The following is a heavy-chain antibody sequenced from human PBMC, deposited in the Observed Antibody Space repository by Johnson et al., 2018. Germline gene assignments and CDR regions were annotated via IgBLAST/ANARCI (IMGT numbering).Heavy chain of an antibody. CDR3: ARRRDGYCRGADVVIDAVDI. V-gene: IGHV3-13*01. CDR2: IGTAGDT. J-gene: IGHJ3*02. CDR1: GFTFSSYD. Sequence: VQLVESGGGLVQPGGSLRLSCAASGFTFSSYDMHWVRQATGKGLEWVSAIGTAGDTYYPGSVKGRFTISRENAKNSLFLKMNSLRDEETALYYCARRRDGYCRGADVVIDAVDIWGQGTMGTVSS. D-gene: IGHD2-15*01.